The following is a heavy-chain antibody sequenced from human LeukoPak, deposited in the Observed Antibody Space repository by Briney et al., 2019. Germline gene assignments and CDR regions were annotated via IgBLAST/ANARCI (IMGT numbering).Heavy chain of an antibody. CDR3: ARAPGSGYYSYWYFDL. J-gene: IGHJ2*01. V-gene: IGHV4-59*01. Sequence: SETLSLTCIVSGGSISSYYWSWIRQPPEKGLEWIGQIYYNGKTDYNPSLKSRVSISVDTSNNQFSLKLTSVTAADTAVYYCARAPGSGYYSYWYFDLWGRGTLVTVSS. CDR1: GGSISSYY. D-gene: IGHD3-22*01. CDR2: IYYNGKT.